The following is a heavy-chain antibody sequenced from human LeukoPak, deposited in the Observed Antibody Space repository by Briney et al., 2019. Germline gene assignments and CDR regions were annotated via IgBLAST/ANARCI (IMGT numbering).Heavy chain of an antibody. CDR2: ISYDGSNK. J-gene: IGHJ4*02. V-gene: IGHV3-30*18. CDR3: AKDQRYGDYNFAY. Sequence: GGSLRLSCAASGFTFSSYGMHSVRHAPGKGREWVAVISYDGSNKYYADSVKGRFTISRDNSKNTLYLQMTSLRAEDTAVYYCAKDQRYGDYNFAYWGQGTLVTVSS. CDR1: GFTFSSYG. D-gene: IGHD4-17*01.